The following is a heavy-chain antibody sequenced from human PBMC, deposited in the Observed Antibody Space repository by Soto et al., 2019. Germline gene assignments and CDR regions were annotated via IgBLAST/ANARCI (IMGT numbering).Heavy chain of an antibody. D-gene: IGHD3-3*01. CDR2: ISSSGSTI. Sequence: QVQLVESGGGLVKPGGSLRLSCAASGFTFSDYYMSWIRQAPGKGLEWVSYISSSGSTIYYADSVKGRFTISRDNAKNSPYLQMNNLGAEDTAVYYCASYDFWSGLRYYWGHGTLVTVSS. CDR1: GFTFSDYY. CDR3: ASYDFWSGLRYY. J-gene: IGHJ4*01. V-gene: IGHV3-11*01.